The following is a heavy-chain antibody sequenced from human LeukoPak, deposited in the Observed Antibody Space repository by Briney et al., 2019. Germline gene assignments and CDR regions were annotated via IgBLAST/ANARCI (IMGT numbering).Heavy chain of an antibody. Sequence: GGSLRLSCAASGFTFSTYVMSWVRQAPGKGLEWVSTISASGIGTYYADSVKGRFTVSRDNSKNTLYLQMNSLRAKDTAVYFCANLRGSGSSYFDSWGQGTLVTVSS. CDR3: ANLRGSGSSYFDS. J-gene: IGHJ4*02. V-gene: IGHV3-23*01. CDR2: ISASGIGT. D-gene: IGHD3-10*01. CDR1: GFTFSTYV.